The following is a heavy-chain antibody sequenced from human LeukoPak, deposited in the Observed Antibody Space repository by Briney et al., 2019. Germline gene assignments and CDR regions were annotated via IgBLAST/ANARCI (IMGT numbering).Heavy chain of an antibody. CDR1: GGTFSSYA. CDR2: IIPILGIA. Sequence: SVKVSCKASGGTFSSYAISWVRQAPGQGLEWMGRIIPILGIANYAQKFQGRVTITADKSTSTAYMELSSLRSEDTAVYYCARDRIAVAGTGDYWGQGTLVTVSS. CDR3: ARDRIAVAGTGDY. V-gene: IGHV1-69*04. D-gene: IGHD6-19*01. J-gene: IGHJ4*02.